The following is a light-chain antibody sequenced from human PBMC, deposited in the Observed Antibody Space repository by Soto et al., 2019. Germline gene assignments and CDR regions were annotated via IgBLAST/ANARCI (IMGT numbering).Light chain of an antibody. CDR3: QHYGTSAL. Sequence: EIVLTQSPGTLSLSPGERATLSCRASQSVSDSYLAWYRQKPGQAPRLLIYAASRATGIPARFSSSGYGTDITLTISKLEHEDVAVYYCQHYGTSALFGPGTKVDIK. CDR1: QSVSDSY. V-gene: IGKV3-20*01. J-gene: IGKJ3*01. CDR2: AA.